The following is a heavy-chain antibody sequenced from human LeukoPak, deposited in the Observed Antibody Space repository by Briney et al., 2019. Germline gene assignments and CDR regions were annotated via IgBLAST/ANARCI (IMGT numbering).Heavy chain of an antibody. Sequence: GGSLRLSCAASGFMFSSYWMSWVRQAPGKGLEWVSVIYSGGSTYYADSVKGRFTISRDNSKSTLYIRMNSLRAEDTAVYYCARAKPKNMVRGLIMRRESRYYFDYWGQGTLVTVSS. CDR2: IYSGGST. D-gene: IGHD3-10*01. V-gene: IGHV3-53*01. CDR1: GFMFSSYW. J-gene: IGHJ4*02. CDR3: ARAKPKNMVRGLIMRRESRYYFDY.